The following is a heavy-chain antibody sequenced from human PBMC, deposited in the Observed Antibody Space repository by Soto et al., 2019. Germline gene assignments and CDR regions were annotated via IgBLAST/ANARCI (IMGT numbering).Heavy chain of an antibody. Sequence: SETLSLTCAVSGGSINSGDWWSWVRQPPGKGLEWIGEIYHIGATNYNPYLKSRVTISVDKSKNHFSLRLSTVTAADTAVYYCAANRGYDCSSSSCFSYWGQGALVTVSS. V-gene: IGHV4-4*02. CDR3: AANRGYDCSSSSCFSY. J-gene: IGHJ4*02. CDR2: IYHIGAT. CDR1: GGSINSGDW. D-gene: IGHD2-15*01.